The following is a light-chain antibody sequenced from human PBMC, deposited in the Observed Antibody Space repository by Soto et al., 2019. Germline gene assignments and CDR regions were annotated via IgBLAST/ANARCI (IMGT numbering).Light chain of an antibody. J-gene: IGLJ2*01. CDR1: SSNIGSNY. V-gene: IGLV1-47*01. Sequence: QSVLTQPPSASGTPGQRVTISCSGSSSNIGSNYVYWYKQLPGTAPKLLIYRNNQRPSGVPDRFSGSKSGTSASLAISGLRSEDEADYYCAAWDDSLRGVVFGGGTKLTVL. CDR3: AAWDDSLRGVV. CDR2: RNN.